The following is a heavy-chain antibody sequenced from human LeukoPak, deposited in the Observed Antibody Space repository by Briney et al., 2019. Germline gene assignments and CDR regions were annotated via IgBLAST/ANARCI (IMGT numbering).Heavy chain of an antibody. CDR1: GFTFSRSD. CDR3: TTDPGIDDY. J-gene: IGHJ4*02. Sequence: GGSLRLSCSASGFTFSRSDMIWVRQAPGKGLEWVSIISGSGGSTFYADSVRGRFTISRDNSKNTLYLQMNSLKTEDTAVCYCTTDPGIDDYWGQGTLVTVSS. CDR2: ISGSGGST. D-gene: IGHD6-13*01. V-gene: IGHV3-23*01.